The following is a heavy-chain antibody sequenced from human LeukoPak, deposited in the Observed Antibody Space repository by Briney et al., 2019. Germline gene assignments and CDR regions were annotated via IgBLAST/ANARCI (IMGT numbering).Heavy chain of an antibody. J-gene: IGHJ4*02. CDR3: VTDLAQGYFGS. CDR2: IKSKDVGATT. CDR1: GFTLSSHW. D-gene: IGHD2/OR15-2a*01. V-gene: IGHV3-15*01. Sequence: GGSLRLSCAASGFTLSSHWMSWVRQAPGKGPEWVGRIKSKDVGATTDYAAPVKGRFIISRDDSTYSVYLQMDSLKSEDTAMYYCVTDLAQGYFGSWGQGTLVTVSS.